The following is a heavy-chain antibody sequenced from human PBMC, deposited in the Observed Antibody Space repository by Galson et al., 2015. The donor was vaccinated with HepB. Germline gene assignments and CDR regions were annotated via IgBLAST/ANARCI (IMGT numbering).Heavy chain of an antibody. CDR3: AKGPGDPWGRVVATIMGYFDY. V-gene: IGHV3-9*01. Sequence: SLRLSCAASGFTFDDYAMHWVRQAPGKGLEWVSGISWNSGSIGYADSVKGRFTISRDNAKNSLYLQMNSLRAEDTALYYCAKGPGDPWGRVVATIMGYFDYWGQGTLVTVSS. CDR2: ISWNSGSI. CDR1: GFTFDDYA. J-gene: IGHJ4*02. D-gene: IGHD5-12*01.